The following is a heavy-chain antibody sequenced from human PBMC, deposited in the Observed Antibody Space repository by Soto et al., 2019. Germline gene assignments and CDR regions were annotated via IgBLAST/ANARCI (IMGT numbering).Heavy chain of an antibody. D-gene: IGHD5-18*01. CDR1: GGSISSSSYY. CDR3: ARQVLKLWLGYFDY. Sequence: SETLSLTCTVSGGSISSSSYYWGWIRQPPGKGLEWIGSIYYSGSTYYNPSLKSRVTISVDTSKNQFSLKLSSVTAADTAVYYCARQVLKLWLGYFDYWGQGTLVTVSS. CDR2: IYYSGST. V-gene: IGHV4-39*01. J-gene: IGHJ4*02.